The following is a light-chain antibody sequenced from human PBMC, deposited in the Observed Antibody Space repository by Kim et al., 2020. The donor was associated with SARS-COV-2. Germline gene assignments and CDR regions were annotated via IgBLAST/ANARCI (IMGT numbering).Light chain of an antibody. Sequence: QSVLTQPPSVSAAPGQGVTISCSGNSSNIGNNYVSWYQQFPGTAPKLLIYVNNQRPSGIPDRFSGSKSGTSATLGITGLQSGDEAVYHCGTWDTSLTTGVFGGGTQLTVL. CDR2: VNN. CDR3: GTWDTSLTTGV. CDR1: SSNIGNNY. V-gene: IGLV1-51*01. J-gene: IGLJ2*01.